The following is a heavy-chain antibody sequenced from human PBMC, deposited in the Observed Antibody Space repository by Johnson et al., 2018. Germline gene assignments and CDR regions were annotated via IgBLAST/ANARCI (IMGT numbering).Heavy chain of an antibody. Sequence: EVQLVESGGGLVKPGGSLRLSCAASGFSFNFYSMNWVRQAPGKGLEWVSAMGTSIKDKNYADSVKDRFTISSDNDKNSLYLQMSSLRAEDTSMYYWVGDVRDDYGDRYFQEWGPGTLVTVSS. CDR2: MGTSIKDK. CDR1: GFSFNFYS. CDR3: VGDVRDDYGDRYFQE. D-gene: IGHD2-21*01. V-gene: IGHV3-21*01. J-gene: IGHJ1*01.